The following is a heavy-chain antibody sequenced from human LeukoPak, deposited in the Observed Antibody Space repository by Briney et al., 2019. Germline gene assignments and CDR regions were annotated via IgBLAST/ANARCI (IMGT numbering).Heavy chain of an antibody. CDR2: FYHSGST. D-gene: IGHD6-13*01. CDR1: GYFIRSGFY. CDR3: ARGSSSWYGRGWFDP. J-gene: IGHJ5*02. V-gene: IGHV4-38-2*02. Sequence: SETLSLTCTVSGYFIRSGFYWGWIRQPPGKGLEWIGSFYHSGSTYYNPSLESRVTISLDTSKNQFSLKLSSVTAADTAVYYCARGSSSWYGRGWFDPWGQGTLVTVSS.